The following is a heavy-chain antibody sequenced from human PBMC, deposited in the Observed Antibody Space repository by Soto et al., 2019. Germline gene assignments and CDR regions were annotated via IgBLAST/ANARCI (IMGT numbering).Heavy chain of an antibody. CDR3: AKVFGVVIAYDYFDY. CDR2: ISYDGSNK. D-gene: IGHD3-3*01. CDR1: GFTFSSYG. J-gene: IGHJ4*02. Sequence: GGSLRLSCAASGFTFSSYGMHWVRQAPGKGLEWVAVISYDGSNKYYADSVKGRFTISRDNSKNTLYLQMNSLRAEDAAVYYCAKVFGVVIAYDYFDYWGQGTLVTVSS. V-gene: IGHV3-30*18.